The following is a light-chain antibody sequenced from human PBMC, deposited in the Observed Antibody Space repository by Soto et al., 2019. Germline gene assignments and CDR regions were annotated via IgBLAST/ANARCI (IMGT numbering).Light chain of an antibody. V-gene: IGKV3-15*01. Sequence: EIVLTQSPATLSLSPGERATLSCRASQSVSSYLAWYQQKPGQAPRPLIYGASTRATGIPARFSGSGSGTEFTLTISSLQSEDFAVYYCQQYNNWPRTFGQGTKVDIK. CDR2: GAS. CDR1: QSVSSY. CDR3: QQYNNWPRT. J-gene: IGKJ1*01.